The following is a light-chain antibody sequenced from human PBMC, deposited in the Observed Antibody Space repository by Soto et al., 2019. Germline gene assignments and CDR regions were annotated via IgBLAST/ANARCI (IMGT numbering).Light chain of an antibody. CDR3: QTWGTGMNWV. V-gene: IGLV4-69*01. CDR1: SGHSSYA. Sequence: QPVLTQSPSASASLGASVKLTCTLSSGHSSYAIAWHQQQPEKGPRYLMKLNIDGSHSKGDGIPDRFSGSSSGAERYLTISSLQSEDEADYYCQTWGTGMNWVFGGGTKLTVL. J-gene: IGLJ3*02. CDR2: LNIDGSH.